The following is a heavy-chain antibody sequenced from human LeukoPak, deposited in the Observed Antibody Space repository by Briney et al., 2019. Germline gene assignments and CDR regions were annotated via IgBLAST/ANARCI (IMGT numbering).Heavy chain of an antibody. CDR2: INPNSGGT. CDR3: ARGVEDCSSTSCRGKNTSFDP. J-gene: IGHJ5*02. V-gene: IGHV1-2*02. CDR1: GYTFTGYY. D-gene: IGHD2-2*01. Sequence: GASVRVSCKASGYTFTGYYMHWVRQAPGQGLEWMGWINPNSGGTNYAQKFQGRVTMTRDTSISTAYMELSRLRSDDTAVYYCARGVEDCSSTSCRGKNTSFDPWGQGTLVTVSS.